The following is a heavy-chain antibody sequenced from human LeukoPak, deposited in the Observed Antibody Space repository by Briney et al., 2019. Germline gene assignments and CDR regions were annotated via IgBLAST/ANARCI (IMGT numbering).Heavy chain of an antibody. CDR2: INHSGNT. V-gene: IGHV4-34*01. CDR3: ARGPVWLGFDY. J-gene: IGHJ4*02. Sequence: SETLSLTCAVYGGSFSGYYWSWIRQPPGKGLEWIGEINHSGNTNYNPSLKSRVTISVDTSKNQFSLKLSSVTAADTAVYYCARGPVWLGFDYWGQGTLVTVSS. D-gene: IGHD3-10*01. CDR1: GGSFSGYY.